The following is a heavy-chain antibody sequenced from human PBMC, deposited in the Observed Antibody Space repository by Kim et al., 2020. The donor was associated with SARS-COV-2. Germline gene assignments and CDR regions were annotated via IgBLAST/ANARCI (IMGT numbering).Heavy chain of an antibody. CDR2: INPNSGGT. D-gene: IGHD6-6*01. CDR1: GYTFTGYY. J-gene: IGHJ6*03. V-gene: IGHV1-2*06. Sequence: ASVKVSCKASGYTFTGYYMHWVRQAPGQGLEWMGRINPNSGGTNYAQKFQGRVTMTRDTSISTAYMELSRLRSDDTAVYYCAREDSSSSNYYYYYYMDVWGKGTTVTVSS. CDR3: AREDSSSSNYYYYYYMDV.